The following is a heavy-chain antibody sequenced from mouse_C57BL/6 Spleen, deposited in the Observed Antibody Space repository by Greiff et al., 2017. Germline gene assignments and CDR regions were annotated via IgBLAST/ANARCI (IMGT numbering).Heavy chain of an antibody. D-gene: IGHD1-1*01. CDR1: GYTFTSYW. J-gene: IGHJ3*01. CDR2: INPSNGGT. Sequence: QVQLQQPGTELVKPGASVKLSCKASGYTFTSYWMHWVKQRPGQGLEWIGNINPSNGGTNYNEKFKSKATLTVDKSSSTAYMQLSNLTTEDSAVYYCSYYSGIRPSRFAYWGQGTMVTVSS. V-gene: IGHV1-53*01. CDR3: SYYSGIRPSRFAY.